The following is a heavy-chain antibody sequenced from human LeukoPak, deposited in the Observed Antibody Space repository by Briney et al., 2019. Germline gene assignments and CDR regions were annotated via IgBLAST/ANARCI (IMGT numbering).Heavy chain of an antibody. Sequence: SETLSLTCTVSGGSINSGGYYWAWIRQPPGKGLEWIGSIYYNGSTYYNPSLKSRVTISIDMSKNQFSLKLSSVTAADTAVYYCARGLRGFDLWGRGTLVTVSS. CDR2: IYYNGST. CDR3: ARGLRGFDL. V-gene: IGHV4-39*01. CDR1: GGSINSGGYY. D-gene: IGHD4-17*01. J-gene: IGHJ2*01.